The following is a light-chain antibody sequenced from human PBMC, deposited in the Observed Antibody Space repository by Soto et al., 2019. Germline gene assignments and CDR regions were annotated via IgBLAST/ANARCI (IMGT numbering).Light chain of an antibody. Sequence: EIVLTQSPGTLSLSPREIATLSCRASQSVSSSYLAWYQQKPGQAPRLLIYGASSRATGIPDRFSGSGPGTDFTLTISRLEPEDFAVYSCQQYGSSPTTFGQGTRLEI. CDR2: GAS. CDR1: QSVSSSY. J-gene: IGKJ5*01. V-gene: IGKV3-20*01. CDR3: QQYGSSPTT.